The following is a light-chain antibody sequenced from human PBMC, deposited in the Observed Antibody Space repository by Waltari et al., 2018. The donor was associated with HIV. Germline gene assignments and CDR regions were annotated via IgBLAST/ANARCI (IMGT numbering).Light chain of an antibody. CDR3: QAWDSSTVV. J-gene: IGLJ2*01. CDR2: QDS. Sequence: SYDPTQPPSVSVSPGQTASITCSGDHLGDKYACWYQQKPGQSPVLVIFQDSKRPSGIPERFSGSNSGNTATLTISGTQAMDEADYYCQAWDSSTVVFGGGTKLTVL. V-gene: IGLV3-1*01. CDR1: HLGDKY.